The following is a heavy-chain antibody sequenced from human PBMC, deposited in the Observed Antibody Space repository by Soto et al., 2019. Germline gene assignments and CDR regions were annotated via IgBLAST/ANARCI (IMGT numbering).Heavy chain of an antibody. J-gene: IGHJ6*03. V-gene: IGHV4-34*01. Sequence: SETLSLTCAVYGGSFSGYYWSWILQPPGKGLEWIGEINHSGSTNYNPSLKSRVTISVDTSKNQFSLKLSSVTAADTAVYYCARTTVNRYYYYYMDVWGKGTTVTVSS. D-gene: IGHD4-4*01. CDR3: ARTTVNRYYYYYMDV. CDR1: GGSFSGYY. CDR2: INHSGST.